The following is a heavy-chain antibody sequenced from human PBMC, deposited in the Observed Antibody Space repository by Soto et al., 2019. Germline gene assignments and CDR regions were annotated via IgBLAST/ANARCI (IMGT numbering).Heavy chain of an antibody. J-gene: IGHJ4*02. CDR1: GGYSSSYC. CDR3: ASLYVDTGIDS. V-gene: IGHV4-59*12. Sequence: SETMCVTCTVAGGYSSSYCWSWIRQPPGKGLEWIGYIYYSGSTNYNPSLKSRVTVSIDRSKSQFSLKLSSVTAADTAVYYCASLYVDTGIDSWGQGTLVTVSS. CDR2: IYYSGST. D-gene: IGHD4-17*01.